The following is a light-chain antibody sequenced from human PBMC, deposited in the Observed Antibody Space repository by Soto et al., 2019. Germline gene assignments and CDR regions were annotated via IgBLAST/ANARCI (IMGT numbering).Light chain of an antibody. Sequence: QSVLTQPPSVSAAPGQTVTISCSGSSSNVGDNYVSWYQQFPGTAPKHILYENNKRPSGIPDRFSGSKSGSSATLDITGLQTGDEADYYCGSYASSLTAPSLFGGGTQLTVL. CDR3: GSYASSLTAPSL. J-gene: IGLJ7*01. CDR2: ENN. CDR1: SSNVGDNY. V-gene: IGLV1-51*02.